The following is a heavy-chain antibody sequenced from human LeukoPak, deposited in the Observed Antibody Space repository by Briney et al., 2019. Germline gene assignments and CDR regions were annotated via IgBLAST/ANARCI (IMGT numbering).Heavy chain of an antibody. V-gene: IGHV4-59*01. CDR3: ARGDSSSSNWFDP. Sequence: PSETLSLTCTVSGGSISSYYWSWIRQPPGRGLEWIGYIYYSGSTNYNPSLKSRVTISVDMSKNQFSLKLSSVTAADTAVYYCARGDSSSSNWFDPWGQGTLVTVSS. CDR1: GGSISSYY. D-gene: IGHD3-22*01. J-gene: IGHJ5*02. CDR2: IYYSGST.